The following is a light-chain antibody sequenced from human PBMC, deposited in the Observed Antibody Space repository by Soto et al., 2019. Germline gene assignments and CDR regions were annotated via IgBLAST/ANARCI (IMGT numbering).Light chain of an antibody. CDR3: QQYNNWPKT. CDR2: GAS. Sequence: EIVMTQSPATLSVSPGERATLSCRAGQSVATSLAWYQQNPGQAPRLLIYGASTRATGIPARFSGSGSGTEFTLTISSLQSEDFAVYYCQQYNNWPKTFGQGTKVDI. CDR1: QSVATS. J-gene: IGKJ1*01. V-gene: IGKV3-15*01.